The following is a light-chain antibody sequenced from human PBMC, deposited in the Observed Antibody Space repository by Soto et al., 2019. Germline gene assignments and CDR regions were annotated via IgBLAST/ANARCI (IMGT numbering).Light chain of an antibody. J-gene: IGKJ4*01. CDR1: QSVDTS. V-gene: IGKV3-11*01. CDR3: QQRTNWPPAT. CDR2: DAS. Sequence: EIVLTQSPATLSLSPGERATLSCRASQSVDTSLAWYQQKPGQAPRLLIYDASNRATGIPARFSGSGSGTDFTLIISSLEPEDFAVYYCQQRTNWPPATFGGGTKVEIK.